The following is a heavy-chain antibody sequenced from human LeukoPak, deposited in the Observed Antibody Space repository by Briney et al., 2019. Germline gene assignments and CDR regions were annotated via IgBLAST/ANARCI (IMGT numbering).Heavy chain of an antibody. V-gene: IGHV3-48*04. CDR1: GFTFSSYS. D-gene: IGHD3-3*01. CDR2: ISSSGSTI. Sequence: GGSLRLSCAASGFTFSSYSMNWVRQAPGKGLEWVSYISSSGSTIYYADSVKGRFTISRDNAKNSLYLQMNSLRAEDTAVYYCASQDFWNGYWGQGTLVTVSS. CDR3: ASQDFWNGY. J-gene: IGHJ4*02.